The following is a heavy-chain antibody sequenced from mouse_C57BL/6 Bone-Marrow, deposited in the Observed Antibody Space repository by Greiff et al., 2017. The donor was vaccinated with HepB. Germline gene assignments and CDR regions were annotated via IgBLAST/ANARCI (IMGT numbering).Heavy chain of an antibody. CDR1: GYTFTSYW. Sequence: QVQLQQPGAELVKPGASVKLSCKASGYTFTSYWMHWVKQRPGQGLEWIGMINPNSGSTNYNEKFKSKATLTVDKSSSTAYMQLSSLTSEDSAVYYWARWRLRSWFAYGGQGTGVTVSA. V-gene: IGHV1-64*01. CDR2: INPNSGST. D-gene: IGHD1-1*01. J-gene: IGHJ3*01. CDR3: ARWRLRSWFAY.